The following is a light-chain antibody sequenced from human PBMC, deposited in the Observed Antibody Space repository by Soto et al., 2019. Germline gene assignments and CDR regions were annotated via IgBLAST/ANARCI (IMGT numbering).Light chain of an antibody. CDR2: EVS. CDR1: SSDVGGYNY. V-gene: IGLV2-14*01. Sequence: QSALTQPASVSGSPGQSITISCTGTSSDVGGYNYVSWYQQHPGKAPKLMIYEVSHRPSGVSNRFSGSKSGNTASLTTSGLRAEDEADYYCSSYTITSTYVFGXGTKLTVL. J-gene: IGLJ1*01. CDR3: SSYTITSTYV.